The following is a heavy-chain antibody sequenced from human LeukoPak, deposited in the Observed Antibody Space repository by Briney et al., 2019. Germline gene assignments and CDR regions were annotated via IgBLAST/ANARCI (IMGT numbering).Heavy chain of an antibody. J-gene: IGHJ4*02. CDR1: GYSFSDYS. V-gene: IGHV1-8*02. CDR2: MNPNSGNT. D-gene: IGHD2-8*01. CDR3: ARWWMEDFDY. Sequence: ASVKVSCKASGYSFSDYSMHWVRQAPGQGLEWMGWMNPNSGNTGYAQKFQGRVTMTRNTSISTAYMELSSLRSEDTAVYYCARWWMEDFDYWGQGTLVTVSS.